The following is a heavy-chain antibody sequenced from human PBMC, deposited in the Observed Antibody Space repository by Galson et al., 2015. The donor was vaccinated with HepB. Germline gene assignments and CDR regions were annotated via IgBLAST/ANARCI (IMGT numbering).Heavy chain of an antibody. CDR2: IYWDDDK. CDR1: GFSLSTSGVG. D-gene: IGHD1/OR15-1a*01. V-gene: IGHV2-5*02. J-gene: IGHJ2*01. Sequence: PALVKPTQTLTLTCTFSGFSLSTSGVGVGWLRQPPGKALEWLTVIYWDDDKRYSPSLKSRLTITKDTSKNQVVLTMTNMDPGDTGTYYCAHIGRGNSGWYFSLWGRGTLVTVSS. CDR3: AHIGRGNSGWYFSL.